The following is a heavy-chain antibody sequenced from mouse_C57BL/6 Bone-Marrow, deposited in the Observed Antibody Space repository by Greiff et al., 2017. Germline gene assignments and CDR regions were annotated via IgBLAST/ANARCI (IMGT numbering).Heavy chain of an antibody. CDR2: IYPSDSET. CDR1: GYTFTSYW. J-gene: IGHJ4*01. CDR3: ARETQTVVATKGMDY. Sequence: QVQLQQPGAELVRPGSSVKLSCKASGYTFTSYWMDWVKQRPGQGLEWIGNIYPSDSETHYNQKFKDKATLTVDKSSSTAYMQLSSLTSEDSAVYYCARETQTVVATKGMDYWGQGTSVTGSS. V-gene: IGHV1-61*01. D-gene: IGHD1-1*01.